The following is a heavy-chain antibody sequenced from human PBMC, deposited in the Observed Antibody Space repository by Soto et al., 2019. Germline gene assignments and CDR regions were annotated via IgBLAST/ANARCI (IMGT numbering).Heavy chain of an antibody. Sequence: QVQLVESGGGVVQPGRSLRLSCAASGFTFSSYGMHWVRQAPGKGLEWVAVIWYDGSNKYYADSVKGRFTISRDNSKNTLYLQMISLRAEDTAVYYCARDLRIAVACLGYYYGMYVWGQGTTVTVSS. D-gene: IGHD6-19*01. CDR1: GFTFSSYG. J-gene: IGHJ6*02. V-gene: IGHV3-33*01. CDR2: IWYDGSNK. CDR3: ARDLRIAVACLGYYYGMYV.